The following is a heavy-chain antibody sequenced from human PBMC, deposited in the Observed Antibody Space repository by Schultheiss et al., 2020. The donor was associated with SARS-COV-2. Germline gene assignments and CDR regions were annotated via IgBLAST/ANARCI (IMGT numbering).Heavy chain of an antibody. CDR3: VRDRTWWTPYNCFDL. D-gene: IGHD2-15*01. CDR1: GFTFSSYS. Sequence: GGSLRLSCAASGFTFSSYSMNWVRQAPGKGLEFVASIRSSGRDAYYADSMQGRFTVSRDNANNSLYLQMHSLRVEDTAVYYCVRDRTWWTPYNCFDLWGRGTLVTVSS. J-gene: IGHJ5*02. V-gene: IGHV3-21*01. CDR2: IRSSGRDA.